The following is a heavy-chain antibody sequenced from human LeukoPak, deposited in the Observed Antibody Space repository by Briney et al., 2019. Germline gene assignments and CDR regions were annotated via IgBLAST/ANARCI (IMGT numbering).Heavy chain of an antibody. V-gene: IGHV4-39*07. CDR2: IYYSGRT. CDR3: ARGGWYDFWSGYYNRNYYYYMDV. D-gene: IGHD3-3*01. CDR1: GGSISSSSYY. J-gene: IGHJ6*03. Sequence: SETLSLTCTVSGGSISSSSYYWGWIRQPPGKGLEWIGSIYYSGRTYYNPSLKSRVTISVDTSKNQFSLKLSSVTAADTAVYYCARGGWYDFWSGYYNRNYYYYMDVWGKGTTVTVSS.